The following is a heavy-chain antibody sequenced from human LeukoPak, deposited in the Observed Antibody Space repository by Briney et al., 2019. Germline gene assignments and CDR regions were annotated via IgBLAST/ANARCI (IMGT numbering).Heavy chain of an antibody. CDR2: MNPNSGNT. J-gene: IGHJ6*02. Sequence: GASVKVSCKASGYTFTSYYMHWVRQATGQGLEWMGWMNPNSGNTGYAQKFQGRVTMTRNTSISTAYMELSSLRSEDTAVYYCAMGYYYYYGMDVWGQGTTVTVSS. CDR3: AMGYYYYYGMDV. V-gene: IGHV1-8*02. CDR1: GYTFTSYY.